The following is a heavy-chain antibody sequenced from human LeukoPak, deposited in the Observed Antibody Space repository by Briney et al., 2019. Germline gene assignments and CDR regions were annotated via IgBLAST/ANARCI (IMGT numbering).Heavy chain of an antibody. Sequence: ASVKVSCKASGYTFTGYYMHWVRQAPGQGLEWMGRINPNSGGKNYAQKFQGRVTMTRDTSISTAYMELSRLRSDDTAVYYCARDRSGYSLFDYWGQGTLVTVSS. J-gene: IGHJ4*02. D-gene: IGHD3-22*01. CDR1: GYTFTGYY. CDR3: ARDRSGYSLFDY. CDR2: INPNSGGK. V-gene: IGHV1-2*06.